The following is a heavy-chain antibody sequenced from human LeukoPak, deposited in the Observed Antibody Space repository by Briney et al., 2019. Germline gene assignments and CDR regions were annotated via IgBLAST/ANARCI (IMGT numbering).Heavy chain of an antibody. J-gene: IGHJ4*02. Sequence: DPGGSLRLSCTAAGFTFNNHAMSWVRQAPGKGLEWVSHISDSGGKTYYADSVKGRFTISRDNSKNTLYLQMDSLRAEDTAIYYCADFGSGSYCFDYWGQGTLVTVSS. CDR1: GFTFNNHA. D-gene: IGHD3-10*01. V-gene: IGHV3-23*01. CDR2: ISDSGGKT. CDR3: ADFGSGSYCFDY.